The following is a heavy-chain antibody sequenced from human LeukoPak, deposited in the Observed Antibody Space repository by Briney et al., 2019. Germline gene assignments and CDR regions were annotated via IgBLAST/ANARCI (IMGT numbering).Heavy chain of an antibody. CDR1: GYTFTGYY. CDR2: IDPNGGGT. V-gene: IGHV1-2*02. D-gene: IGHD6-13*01. Sequence: ASVTVSCKASGYTFTGYYMHWVRQAPGQGLEWMGWIDPNGGGTKYAQKFQGRVTMARDTSISTAYMELSRLTSDDTAVYYCARGGGLAVAGTRFDYWGQGTLVTVSS. CDR3: ARGGGLAVAGTRFDY. J-gene: IGHJ4*02.